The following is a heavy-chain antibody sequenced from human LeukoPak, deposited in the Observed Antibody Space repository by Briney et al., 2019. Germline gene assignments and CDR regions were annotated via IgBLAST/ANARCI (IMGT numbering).Heavy chain of an antibody. Sequence: SETLSLTCTVSGGSISSYYWSWIRQPPGKGLEWIWYIYYSGSTNYNPSLKSRVTISVDTSKNQFSLKLSSVTAADTAVYYCARFYYGSGSDQNWFDPWGQGTLVTVSS. CDR1: GGSISSYY. J-gene: IGHJ5*02. D-gene: IGHD3-10*01. CDR3: ARFYYGSGSDQNWFDP. CDR2: IYYSGST. V-gene: IGHV4-59*08.